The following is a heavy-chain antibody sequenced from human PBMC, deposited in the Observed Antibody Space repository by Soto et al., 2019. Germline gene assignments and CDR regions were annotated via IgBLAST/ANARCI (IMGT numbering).Heavy chain of an antibody. CDR1: GHPLSYRY. D-gene: IGHD3-3*01. CDR2: MRPLIGDT. CDR3: SGEGSYEALSGNSHIFD. J-gene: IGHJ4*02. Sequence: QVPLVQSGAEVKQTGSSVKISCKTSGHPLSYRYLHWFRQAPGQAFEWMGRMRPLIGDTNNAQKDNDRITLTRDRPMTTAYMELRSLTSDDTAIYSCSGEGSYEALSGNSHIFDWGQGTLVSVSS. V-gene: IGHV1-45*02.